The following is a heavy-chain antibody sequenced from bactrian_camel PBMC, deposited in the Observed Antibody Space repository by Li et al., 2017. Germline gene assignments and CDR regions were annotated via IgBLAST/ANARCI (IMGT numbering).Heavy chain of an antibody. V-gene: IGHV3S63*01. CDR2: IDSEDDST. J-gene: IGHJ4*01. D-gene: IGHD6*01. Sequence: HVQLVESGGGEVQAGGSLTLSCTVSGVPWKKHCLAWFRQVPGKERLGVATIDSEDDSTFVADSVKGRFTVSRDNAKNTVYLQMNSLKSEDTAQYYCATVLLDGTIVAALVFWGQGTQVTVS. CDR3: ATVLLDGTIVAALVF. CDR1: GVPWKKHC.